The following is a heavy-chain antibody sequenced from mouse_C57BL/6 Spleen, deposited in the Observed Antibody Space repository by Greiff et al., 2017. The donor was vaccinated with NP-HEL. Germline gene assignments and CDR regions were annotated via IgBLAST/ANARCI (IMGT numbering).Heavy chain of an antibody. CDR2: IDPSDSYT. V-gene: IGHV1-69*01. Sequence: QVQLKQPGAELVMPGASVKLSCKASGYTFTSYWMHWVKQRPGQGLEWIGEIDPSDSYTNYNQKFKGKSTLTVDKSSSTAYMQRSSLTSEDSAVYYCARQDRMITTAYAMDYWGQGTSVTVSS. CDR3: ARQDRMITTAYAMDY. CDR1: GYTFTSYW. D-gene: IGHD2-4*01. J-gene: IGHJ4*01.